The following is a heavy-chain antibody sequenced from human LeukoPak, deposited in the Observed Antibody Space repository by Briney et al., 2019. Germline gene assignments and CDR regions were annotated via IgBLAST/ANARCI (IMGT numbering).Heavy chain of an antibody. V-gene: IGHV3-9*01. Sequence: PGRSLRLSCAASGFTFDDYAMHWVRQAPGKGLEWVSGISWNSGSIGYADSVKGRFTISRDNAKNSLYLQMNSLRAEDTALYYCAKDRSIRPDSSGYASGAFDIWGQGTMVTVSS. J-gene: IGHJ3*02. CDR3: AKDRSIRPDSSGYASGAFDI. CDR2: ISWNSGSI. D-gene: IGHD3-22*01. CDR1: GFTFDDYA.